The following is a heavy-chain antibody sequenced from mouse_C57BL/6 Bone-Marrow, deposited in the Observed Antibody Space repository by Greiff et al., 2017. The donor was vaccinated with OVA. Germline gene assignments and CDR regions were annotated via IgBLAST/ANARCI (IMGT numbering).Heavy chain of an antibody. J-gene: IGHJ2*01. Sequence: QVQLQQSGPELVKPGASVKISCKASGYAFSSSWMNWVKQRPGKGLEWIGRIYPGDGDTNYNGKFKGKATLTADQSSSTAYMQLCSLTSEDSAVYFCARLGAYYSNYGCDYWGQGTTLTVSS. D-gene: IGHD2-5*01. CDR3: ARLGAYYSNYGCDY. V-gene: IGHV1-82*01. CDR2: IYPGDGDT. CDR1: GYAFSSSW.